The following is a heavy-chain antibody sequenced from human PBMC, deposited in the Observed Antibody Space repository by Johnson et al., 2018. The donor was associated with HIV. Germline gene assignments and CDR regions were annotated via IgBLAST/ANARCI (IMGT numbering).Heavy chain of an antibody. CDR1: GFTVSSNY. CDR3: TTVSVSLGNAFDI. J-gene: IGHJ3*02. V-gene: IGHV3-66*01. Sequence: VLLVESGGGLVKPGGSLRLSCSASGFTVSSNYMSWVRQAPGKGLEWVSVIYSGGTTDYAAPVKGRFTISRDDSKNTLYLQMNSLKTEDTAVYYCTTVSVSLGNAFDIWGQGTMVTVSS. CDR2: IYSGGTT.